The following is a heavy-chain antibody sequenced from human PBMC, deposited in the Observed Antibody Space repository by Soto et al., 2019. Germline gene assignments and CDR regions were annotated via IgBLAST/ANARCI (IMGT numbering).Heavy chain of an antibody. CDR2: ISRSSINI. Sequence: EMQLVESGGGLVRPGGSVRLSCEASGVSFADYNMNWVRRAPGQGLEWVAHISRSSINILYAESVKGRFTISRDNTRNSLFLQMNSLRDDDSAVYYCARDNIGPTKVMMVGWFGPWGQGTVVTVSS. J-gene: IGHJ5*02. CDR3: ARDNIGPTKVMMVGWFGP. V-gene: IGHV3-48*02. CDR1: GVSFADYN. D-gene: IGHD4-4*01.